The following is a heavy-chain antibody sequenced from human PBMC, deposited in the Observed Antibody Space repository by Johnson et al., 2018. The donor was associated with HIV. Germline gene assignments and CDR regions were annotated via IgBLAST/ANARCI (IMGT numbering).Heavy chain of an antibody. CDR3: ARPQGGAPLAMAFDI. Sequence: QVQLVESGGLVKPGGSLRLSCAASGFTFSDYYMSWIRQAPGKGLERVSYSVDYVKGRVTISRDNAKNPLYLQMNSLRAEDTAVYYCARPQGGAPLAMAFDIWGQGTMVTVSS. CDR1: GFTFSDYY. V-gene: IGHV3-11*06. J-gene: IGHJ3*02. D-gene: IGHD3-16*01.